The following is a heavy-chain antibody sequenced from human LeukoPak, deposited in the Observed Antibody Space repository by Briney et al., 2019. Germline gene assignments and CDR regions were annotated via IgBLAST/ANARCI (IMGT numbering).Heavy chain of an antibody. CDR1: GYTFTGYC. D-gene: IGHD3-22*01. Sequence: GASVKVSCKASGYTFTGYCMHWVRQAPGQGLEWMGRINPNSGGTNYAQKFQGRVTMTRDTSISTAYMELSRLRSDDTAAYYCARDLAGPYYYDSSGVDYWGQGTLVTVSS. CDR2: INPNSGGT. CDR3: ARDLAGPYYYDSSGVDY. J-gene: IGHJ4*02. V-gene: IGHV1-2*06.